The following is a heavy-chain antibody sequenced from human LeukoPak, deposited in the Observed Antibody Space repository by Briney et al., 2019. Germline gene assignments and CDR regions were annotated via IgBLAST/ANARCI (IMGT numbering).Heavy chain of an antibody. CDR1: GGTFSSYA. V-gene: IGHV1-69*01. CDR2: IIPIFGTA. Sequence: GASVKVSCKASGGTFSSYAISWVRQAPGQGLEWMGGIIPIFGTANYAQKFQGRVTITADESTSTAYMELSSLRSEDTAVYYCARGVLLWFRDYYYCYMDVWGKGTTVTIPS. D-gene: IGHD3-10*01. CDR3: ARGVLLWFRDYYYCYMDV. J-gene: IGHJ6*03.